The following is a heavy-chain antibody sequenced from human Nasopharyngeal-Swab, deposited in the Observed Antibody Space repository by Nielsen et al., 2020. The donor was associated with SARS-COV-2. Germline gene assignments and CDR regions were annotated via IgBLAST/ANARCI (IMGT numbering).Heavy chain of an antibody. Sequence: GESLKISCAASGFTFSDYYMSWIRQAPGKGLEWVSYISSSSYTNYADSVKGRFTISRDNAKNSLYLQMNSLRAEDTAVYYCARYFTIFGVVIYYGMDVWGQGTTVTVSS. V-gene: IGHV3-11*06. D-gene: IGHD3-3*01. CDR2: ISSSSYT. J-gene: IGHJ6*02. CDR3: ARYFTIFGVVIYYGMDV. CDR1: GFTFSDYY.